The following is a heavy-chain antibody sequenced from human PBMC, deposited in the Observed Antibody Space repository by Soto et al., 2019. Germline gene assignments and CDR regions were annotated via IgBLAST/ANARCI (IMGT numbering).Heavy chain of an antibody. J-gene: IGHJ4*02. V-gene: IGHV3-7*01. CDR1: GFTFSDFW. Sequence: EVQLVESGGGLVQPGGSLRLSCAASGFTFSDFWMSWVRQAPGKGLEWVANIKHDGSEEHFVDSVKGRFTISRDNAKNSLYLQMSSLRAEVTAVYYCVRTSGLDYWGQGVLVTVSS. CDR2: IKHDGSEE. CDR3: VRTSGLDY.